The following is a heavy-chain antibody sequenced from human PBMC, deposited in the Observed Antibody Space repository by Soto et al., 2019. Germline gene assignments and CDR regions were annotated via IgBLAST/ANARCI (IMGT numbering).Heavy chain of an antibody. Sequence: PGGSLRLSCAASGFTFNNYAMNLVRQAPGKGLEWVSGLSGSGFSTYYTDSVKGRFTISRNNSKNSLYLQMNSLRAEDTAVYYCANTLLEYSSSSGDYWGQGTLVTVSS. CDR2: LSGSGFST. D-gene: IGHD6-6*01. J-gene: IGHJ4*02. V-gene: IGHV3-23*01. CDR1: GFTFNNYA. CDR3: ANTLLEYSSSSGDY.